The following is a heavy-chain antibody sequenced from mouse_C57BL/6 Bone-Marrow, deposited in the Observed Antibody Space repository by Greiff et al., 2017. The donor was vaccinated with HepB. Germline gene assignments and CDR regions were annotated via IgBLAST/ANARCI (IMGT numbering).Heavy chain of an antibody. J-gene: IGHJ2*01. CDR3: TTYPYSNYVDY. D-gene: IGHD2-5*01. CDR1: GFNIKDDY. V-gene: IGHV14-4*01. CDR2: IDPENGDT. Sequence: EVKLVESGAELVRPGASVKLSCTASGFNIKDDYMHWVKQRPEQGLEWIGWIDPENGDTEYASKFQGKATITADTSSNTAYLQLSSLTSEDTAVYYCTTYPYSNYVDYWGQGTTLTVSS.